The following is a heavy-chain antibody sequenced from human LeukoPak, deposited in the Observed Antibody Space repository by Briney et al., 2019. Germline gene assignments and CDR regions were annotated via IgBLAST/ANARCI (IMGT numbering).Heavy chain of an antibody. CDR2: ISGSGGTM. CDR1: GFTFSSYA. CDR3: ARVRSYYYGSGEDI. D-gene: IGHD3-10*01. V-gene: IGHV3-23*01. Sequence: PGGSLRLSCAASGFTFSSYAMSWVRQAPGQGLEWVSGISGSGGTMYYADSVKGRFTISRDNSKNTLYLQMNSLRAEDTAVYYCARVRSYYYGSGEDIWGQGTMVTVSS. J-gene: IGHJ3*02.